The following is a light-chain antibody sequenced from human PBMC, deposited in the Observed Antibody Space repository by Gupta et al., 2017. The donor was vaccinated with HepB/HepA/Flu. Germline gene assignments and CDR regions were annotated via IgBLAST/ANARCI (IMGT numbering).Light chain of an antibody. CDR1: QSIDSY. J-gene: IGKJ1*01. CDR2: SAS. Sequence: DIQMTQSPSSLSASVGDRVTLTCRASQSIDSYLNWYQQKPGKAPKLLIYSASSLQSGVPSRFSGSGSGTDFTLTISRLQPEDFASYCCQQSDSNLWTFGQGTKVEIK. CDR3: QQSDSNLWT. V-gene: IGKV1-39*01.